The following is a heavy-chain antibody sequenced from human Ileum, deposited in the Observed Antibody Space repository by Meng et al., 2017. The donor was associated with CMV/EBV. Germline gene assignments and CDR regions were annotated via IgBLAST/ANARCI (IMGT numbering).Heavy chain of an antibody. CDR2: IHYNGST. CDR3: ARASYYDSSYFDN. J-gene: IGHJ4*02. V-gene: IGHV4-30-4*08. D-gene: IGHD3-22*01. Sequence: QGPGPGLVKPPTSPALTCPDSGGSNSGSDYYCSWSRQPPGKGLEWSGYIHYNGSTYYNPSLKSRVTISEDTSKNQFSLKLNTVTAADTAVYYCARASYYDSSYFDNWGQGTLVTVSS. CDR1: GGSNSGSDYY.